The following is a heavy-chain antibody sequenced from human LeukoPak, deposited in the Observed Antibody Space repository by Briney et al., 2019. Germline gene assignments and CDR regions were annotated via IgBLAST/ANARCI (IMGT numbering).Heavy chain of an antibody. Sequence: GGSLRLSCAASGFTVSNNHINWVRQAPGKGLEWVSLIYGSGSADYADSVKGRFTISRDNSMNTVYLQMNSLRAEDTAVYYCARINFGDDYWGQGTLVTVSS. D-gene: IGHD4-17*01. CDR2: IYGSGSA. CDR1: GFTVSNNH. J-gene: IGHJ4*02. V-gene: IGHV3-66*01. CDR3: ARINFGDDY.